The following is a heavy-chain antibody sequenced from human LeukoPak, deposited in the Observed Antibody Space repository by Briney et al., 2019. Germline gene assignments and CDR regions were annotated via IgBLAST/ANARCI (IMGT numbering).Heavy chain of an antibody. D-gene: IGHD3-22*01. CDR3: AKDTYYYDSSGSPGDAFDI. Sequence: GGSLRLSCAASGFTVSSNYMSWVRQAPGKGLEWVSVIYSGGSTYYADSVKGRFTISRDNSKNTLYLQMNSLRAEDTAVYYCAKDTYYYDSSGSPGDAFDIWGQGTMVTVSS. J-gene: IGHJ3*02. CDR2: IYSGGST. V-gene: IGHV3-53*05. CDR1: GFTVSSNY.